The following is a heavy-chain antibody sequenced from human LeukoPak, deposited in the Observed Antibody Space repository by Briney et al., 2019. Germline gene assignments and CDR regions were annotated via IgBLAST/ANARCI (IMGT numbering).Heavy chain of an antibody. J-gene: IGHJ4*02. D-gene: IGHD3-3*01. CDR1: GGSFSGYY. V-gene: IGHV4-34*01. CDR3: AREGGFYRPLDY. Sequence: PSETLSLTCAVYGGSFSGYYWSWIRQPPGKGLEWIGEINHSGSTNYNPSLKSRVTISVDTSKNQFSLKLSSVTAADTAVYYCAREGGFYRPLDYSGQGTLATVSS. CDR2: INHSGST.